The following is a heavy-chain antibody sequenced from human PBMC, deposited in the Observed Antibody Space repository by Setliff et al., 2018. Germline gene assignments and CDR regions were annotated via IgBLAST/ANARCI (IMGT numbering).Heavy chain of an antibody. CDR2: IIPILGIA. CDR1: GGTFSSYA. CDR3: ARDPAFRRGGIAVAGSFDY. Sequence: SVKVSCKASGGTFSSYAISWVRQAPGQGLEWMGGIIPILGIANYAQKFQGRVTITADKSTSTAYMELSSLRSEDTAVYYCARDPAFRRGGIAVAGSFDYWGQGTLVTVSS. V-gene: IGHV1-69*10. D-gene: IGHD6-19*01. J-gene: IGHJ4*02.